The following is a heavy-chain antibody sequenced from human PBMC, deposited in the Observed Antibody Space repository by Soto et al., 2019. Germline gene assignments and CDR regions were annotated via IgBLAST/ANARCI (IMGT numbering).Heavy chain of an antibody. V-gene: IGHV3-7*05. CDR3: AREAV. J-gene: IGHJ6*02. CDR1: GFTFSGYW. CDR2: IKQDGSEQ. Sequence: EVQLVESGGGLVQPGGSLRLSCAASGFTFSGYWMSWVRQAPGKGLEWVANIKQDGSEQFYVDSVKGRFTISRDNAKDSLYLQMNSLRAEDTAVYYCAREAVWGQGTTVTVSS.